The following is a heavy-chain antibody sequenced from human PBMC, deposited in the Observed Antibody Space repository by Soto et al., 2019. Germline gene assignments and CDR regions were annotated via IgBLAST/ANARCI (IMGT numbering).Heavy chain of an antibody. CDR2: MFYGVST. CDR1: VISINSSGYY. V-gene: IGHV4-39*01. CDR3: ARIPSTHLVEY. D-gene: IGHD3-16*01. Sequence: PSETLSLTCTVSVISINSSGYYCGWIRQPPGKGLEWIGSMFYGVSTYYNPSLKSRVTVSVDTSKNQFSLNLRSVTAADTAVYYCARIPSTHLVEYWGQGTLVNVS. J-gene: IGHJ4*02.